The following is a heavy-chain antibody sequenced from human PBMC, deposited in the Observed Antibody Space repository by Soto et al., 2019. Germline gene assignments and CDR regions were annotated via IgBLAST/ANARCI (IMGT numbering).Heavy chain of an antibody. J-gene: IGHJ4*02. Sequence: PGGSLRLSCAASGFIFSSCAMSWVRQAPGKGLEWVSSISGSGGSTYFADSVKGRFTISRDNSKNTLHLQMNILRAEDTAVFYCAKNPFYYYDSSAYSDYWGQGTLVTVSS. CDR2: ISGSGGST. CDR3: AKNPFYYYDSSAYSDY. V-gene: IGHV3-23*01. CDR1: GFIFSSCA. D-gene: IGHD3-22*01.